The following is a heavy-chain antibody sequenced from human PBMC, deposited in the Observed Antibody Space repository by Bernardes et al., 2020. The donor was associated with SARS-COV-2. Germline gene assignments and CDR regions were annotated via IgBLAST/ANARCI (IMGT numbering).Heavy chain of an antibody. CDR2: ISYDGSNK. D-gene: IGHD5-18*01. V-gene: IGHV3-30-3*02. CDR3: VKRRAIFELWAGNFDY. CDR1: GFTFSSYA. Sequence: GGSLRLSCAASGFTFSSYAMHWVRQAPGKGLEWVAVISYDGSNKYYADSVKGRFTISRDNSKNTLYLQMNSLRAEDTAVYYCVKRRAIFELWAGNFDYWGQGTLVTVSS. J-gene: IGHJ4*02.